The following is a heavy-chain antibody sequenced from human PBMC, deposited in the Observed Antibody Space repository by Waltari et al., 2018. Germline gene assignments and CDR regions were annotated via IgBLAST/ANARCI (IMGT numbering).Heavy chain of an antibody. CDR2: IYYSGST. CDR1: GGSISSSSYY. V-gene: IGHV4-39*07. J-gene: IGHJ4*02. Sequence: QLQLQESGPGLVKPSETLSLTCTVSGGSISSSSYYWGWIRQPPGKGLEWIGSIYYSGSTYYNPSLKSRVTISVDTSKNQFSLKLSSVTAADTAVYYCARVSRPEYCSSTSCPTDYWGQGTLVTVSS. D-gene: IGHD2-2*01. CDR3: ARVSRPEYCSSTSCPTDY.